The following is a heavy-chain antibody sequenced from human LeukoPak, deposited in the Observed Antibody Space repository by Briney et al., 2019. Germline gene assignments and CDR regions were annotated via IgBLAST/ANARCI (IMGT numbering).Heavy chain of an antibody. Sequence: SGTLSLTCTVSGGSISSYYWSWIRQPPGKGLEWIGYIYYSGSTNYNPSLKSRVTISVDTSKNQFSLKLSSVTAADTAVYYCARVAAGYNLDYWGQGTLVTVSS. J-gene: IGHJ4*02. CDR2: IYYSGST. V-gene: IGHV4-59*01. D-gene: IGHD3-10*01. CDR1: GGSISSYY. CDR3: ARVAAGYNLDY.